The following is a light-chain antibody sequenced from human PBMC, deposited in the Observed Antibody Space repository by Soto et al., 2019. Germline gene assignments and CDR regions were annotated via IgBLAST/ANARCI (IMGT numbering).Light chain of an antibody. Sequence: PGERVTLSCRASQSVSSSYLTWYQQKPGQAPRLLIYGASTRATGIPARSSGSGSGTDFTLTISSLQPEDFAVYYCQQDYKYTFGQGTKLEIK. J-gene: IGKJ2*01. V-gene: IGKV3D-7*01. CDR1: QSVSSSY. CDR2: GAS. CDR3: QQDYKYT.